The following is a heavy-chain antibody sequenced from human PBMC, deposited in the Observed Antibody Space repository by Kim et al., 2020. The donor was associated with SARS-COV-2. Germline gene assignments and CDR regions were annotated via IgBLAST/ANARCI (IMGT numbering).Heavy chain of an antibody. CDR1: GYTLTELS. J-gene: IGHJ5*02. D-gene: IGHD2-2*01. Sequence: ASVKVSCKVSGYTLTELSMHWVRQAPGKGLEWMGGFDPEDGETIYAQKFQGRVTMTEDTSTDTAYMELSSLRSEDTAGYYCATGPAAISSNWFDPWGQGTLVTVSS. CDR3: ATGPAAISSNWFDP. CDR2: FDPEDGET. V-gene: IGHV1-24*01.